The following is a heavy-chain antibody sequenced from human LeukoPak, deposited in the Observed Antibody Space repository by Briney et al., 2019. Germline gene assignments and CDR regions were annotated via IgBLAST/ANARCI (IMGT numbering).Heavy chain of an antibody. J-gene: IGHJ6*03. CDR2: ISAYNGNT. CDR3: ARVSSGVVVVPAATDPYYYYYMDV. Sequence: ASVKVSCKASGYTFTSYGISWVRQAPGQGLEWMGWISAYNGNTNYAQKLQGRVTMTTDTSTSTAYMELRSLRSDDTAVYYCARVSSGVVVVPAATDPYYYYYMDVWGKGTTVTVSS. CDR1: GYTFTSYG. D-gene: IGHD2-2*01. V-gene: IGHV1-18*01.